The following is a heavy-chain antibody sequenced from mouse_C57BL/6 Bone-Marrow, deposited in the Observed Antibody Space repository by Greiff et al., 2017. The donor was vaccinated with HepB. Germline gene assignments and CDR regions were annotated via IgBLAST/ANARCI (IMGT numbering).Heavy chain of an antibody. CDR3: ARGEDSRAMDY. CDR1: GYTFTSYW. V-gene: IGHV1-64*01. Sequence: QVQLQQPGAELVKPGASVKLSCKASGYTFTSYWMHWVKQRPGQGLEWIGMIHPNSGSTNYNEKFKSKATLTVDTSSSTAYMQLSSLTSEDSAVYYCARGEDSRAMDYWGQGTSVTVSS. J-gene: IGHJ4*01. CDR2: IHPNSGST.